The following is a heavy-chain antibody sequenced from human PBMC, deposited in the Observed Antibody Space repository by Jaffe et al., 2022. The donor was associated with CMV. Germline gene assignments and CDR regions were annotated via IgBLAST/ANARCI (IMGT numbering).Heavy chain of an antibody. CDR3: AKCWGVVAGPYS. V-gene: IGHV3-23*01. CDR1: GFTFTSSA. Sequence: EVQLLESGGGLVQPGGSLRLSCAASGFTFTSSAMSWVRQAPGKGLEWVSAISGSGGNTYYADSLKGRFTISRDNSKNTLYLQMNSLRAEDTAVYYCAKCWGVVAGPYSWGQGTLVTVSS. J-gene: IGHJ4*02. D-gene: IGHD6-19*01. CDR2: ISGSGGNT.